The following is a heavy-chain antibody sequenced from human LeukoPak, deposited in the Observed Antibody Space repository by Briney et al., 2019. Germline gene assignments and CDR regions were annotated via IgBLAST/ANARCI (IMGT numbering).Heavy chain of an antibody. J-gene: IGHJ4*02. Sequence: PSETLSLTCTVSGGSISSYYWSWIRQPPGKGLVWIGYIYYSGSTNYNPSLKSRVTISVDTSKNQFSLKLSSVTAADTAVYYCARCYDFWSGYAFDYWGQGTLVTVSS. CDR3: ARCYDFWSGYAFDY. V-gene: IGHV4-59*01. CDR1: GGSISSYY. CDR2: IYYSGST. D-gene: IGHD3-3*01.